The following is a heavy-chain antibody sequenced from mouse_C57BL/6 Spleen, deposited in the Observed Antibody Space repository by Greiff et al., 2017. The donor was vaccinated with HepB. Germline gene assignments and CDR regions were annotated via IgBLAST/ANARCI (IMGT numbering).Heavy chain of an antibody. CDR3: VKRGTTVRTWYFDV. J-gene: IGHJ1*03. CDR2: ILPGSGST. Sequence: QVQLQQSGAELMKPGASVKLSCKATGYTFTGYWIEWVKQRPGHGLEWIGEILPGSGSTNYNEKFKGKATFTADTSSNTAYMQLSSLTTEDSAIYYCVKRGTTVRTWYFDVWGTGTTVTVSS. V-gene: IGHV1-9*01. D-gene: IGHD1-1*01. CDR1: GYTFTGYW.